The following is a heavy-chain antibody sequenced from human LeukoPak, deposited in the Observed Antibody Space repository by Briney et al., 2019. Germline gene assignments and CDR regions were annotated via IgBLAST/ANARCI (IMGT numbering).Heavy chain of an antibody. CDR1: GFTFLDYG. D-gene: IGHD3-16*01. J-gene: IGHJ4*02. CDR2: ISWDGGSV. CDR3: AREPAWGRFDY. V-gene: IGHV3-9*01. Sequence: GGSLRLSCAASGFTFLDYGMHWVRQVPGKGLEWVSGISWDGGSVGYAGSVKGRFTISRDNAKNSLYLQMNSLRAEDTAVYYCAREPAWGRFDYWGQGTLVTVSS.